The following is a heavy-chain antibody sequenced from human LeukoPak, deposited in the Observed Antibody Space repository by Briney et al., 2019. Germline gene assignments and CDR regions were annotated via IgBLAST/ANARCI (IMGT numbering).Heavy chain of an antibody. V-gene: IGHV3-7*01. J-gene: IGHJ4*02. CDR1: GFTFSSYW. D-gene: IGHD2-2*01. CDR2: IKQDGSEK. Sequence: GGSLRLSCAASGFTFSSYWMSWVRQAPGKRLEWVANIKQDGSEKYYVDSVKGRFTISRDNAKNSLYLQMNSLRAEDTAVYYCARDCSSTSCSGFDYWGQGTLVTVSS. CDR3: ARDCSSTSCSGFDY.